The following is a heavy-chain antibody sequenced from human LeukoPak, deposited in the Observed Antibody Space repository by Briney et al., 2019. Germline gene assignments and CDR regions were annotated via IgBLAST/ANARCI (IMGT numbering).Heavy chain of an antibody. Sequence: GGSLRLSCAASGFTLSSYAMSWVRQAPGKGLEWVSAISVSGNTYHADSVKGRFTISRDSSKNTLYLQMNRLRAEDAAVYYCAKASVTTCSGAYCYPFDYWGQGTLVTVSS. V-gene: IGHV3-23*01. CDR1: GFTLSSYA. CDR3: AKASVTTCSGAYCYPFDY. J-gene: IGHJ4*02. CDR2: ISVSGNT. D-gene: IGHD2-21*01.